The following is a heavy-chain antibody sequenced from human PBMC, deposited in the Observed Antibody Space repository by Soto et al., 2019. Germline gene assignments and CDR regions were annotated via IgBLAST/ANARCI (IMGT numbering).Heavy chain of an antibody. D-gene: IGHD2-15*01. Sequence: EVQLVESGGGLVQPGRSLRLSCAASGFTFDDYAMHWVRQAPGKVLEWVSGISWNSGSIGYADSVKGRVTISRDNAKNSLYLQMNSLRAEDTALYYCAKGISVTPYNWCYPWGQGPLVTVSS. CDR1: GFTFDDYA. J-gene: IGHJ5*02. CDR3: AKGISVTPYNWCYP. V-gene: IGHV3-9*01. CDR2: ISWNSGSI.